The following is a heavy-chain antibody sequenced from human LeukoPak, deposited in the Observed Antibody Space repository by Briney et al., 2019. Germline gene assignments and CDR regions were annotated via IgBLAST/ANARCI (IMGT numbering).Heavy chain of an antibody. CDR2: IYYSGST. CDR1: GGAISSYY. V-gene: IGHV4-59*01. Sequence: PSETLSLTCTVSGGAISSYYWSWIRQPPGKGLEWIGYIYYSGSTNYNPSLKSRVTISVDTSKNQFSLKLSSVTAADTAVYYCARDMRGGSYDVWGQGTTVTVSS. D-gene: IGHD1-26*01. CDR3: ARDMRGGSYDV. J-gene: IGHJ6*02.